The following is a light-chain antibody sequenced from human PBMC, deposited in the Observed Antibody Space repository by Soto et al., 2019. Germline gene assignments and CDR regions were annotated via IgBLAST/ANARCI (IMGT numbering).Light chain of an antibody. Sequence: QSVLTQPPSASGTPGQRGTISCSGSSSNIGSHTVNWYQQLPGTAPKLLIYTNNQRPSGVPDRFSGSRSGTSASLAISGLQSEDEADYYCAVWDASLNGYVFGTGTKVTVL. CDR2: TNN. CDR1: SSNIGSHT. V-gene: IGLV1-44*01. J-gene: IGLJ1*01. CDR3: AVWDASLNGYV.